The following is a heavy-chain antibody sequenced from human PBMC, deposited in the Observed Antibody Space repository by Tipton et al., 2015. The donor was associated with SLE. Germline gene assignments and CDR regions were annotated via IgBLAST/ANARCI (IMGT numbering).Heavy chain of an antibody. CDR3: AKEVYGGNLYYYFDL. Sequence: SLRLSCAASGFAFSDYAMHWVRQAPGKGLEWVAVISNDGSRAFLADSVKGRFTISRDSSENTLYLQMNSLRAEDTALYYCAKEVYGGNLYYYFDLWGRGTLVTVSS. V-gene: IGHV3-30-3*01. CDR1: GFAFSDYA. D-gene: IGHD4-23*01. J-gene: IGHJ2*01. CDR2: ISNDGSRA.